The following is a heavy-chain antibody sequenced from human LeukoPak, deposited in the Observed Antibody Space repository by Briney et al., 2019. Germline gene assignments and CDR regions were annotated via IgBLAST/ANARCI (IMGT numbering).Heavy chain of an antibody. CDR3: ARDAQRGFDYSNSLEY. D-gene: IGHD4-11*01. Sequence: QPGGSLRLSCAASGFIFSHYGMHWVRQAPGKGLEWVAVIWSDGSNRFYAGSVKGRFTISRDNSQNTVFLRMNSLRVEDTAMYYCARDAQRGFDYSNSLEYWGHGTLVTVSS. CDR2: IWSDGSNR. CDR1: GFIFSHYG. J-gene: IGHJ4*01. V-gene: IGHV3-33*01.